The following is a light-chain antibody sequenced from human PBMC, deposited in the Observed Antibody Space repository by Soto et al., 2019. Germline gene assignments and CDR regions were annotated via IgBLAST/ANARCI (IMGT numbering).Light chain of an antibody. V-gene: IGLV2-23*01. CDR2: EGS. J-gene: IGLJ2*01. Sequence: QSALTQPASVSGSPGQSITISCTGTSSDVGSYNLVSWYQQHPGKAPKLMIYEGSKRPSGVSNRFSGSKSGNTASLTISGLQAEYEADYYCCSYAGSSTCVVFGGGTKLTVL. CDR1: SSDVGSYNL. CDR3: CSYAGSSTCVV.